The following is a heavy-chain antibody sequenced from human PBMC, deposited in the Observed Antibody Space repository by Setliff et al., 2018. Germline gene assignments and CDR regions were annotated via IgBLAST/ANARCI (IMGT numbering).Heavy chain of an antibody. CDR2: ISSDSRTT. CDR1: GFTFSSYW. D-gene: IGHD3-10*01. CDR3: ARSPKLQITMVLYYFDY. J-gene: IGHJ4*02. V-gene: IGHV3-48*01. Sequence: PGGSLRLSCAASGFTFSSYWMSWVRQAPGKGLEWISFISSDSRTTYYADSVKGRFTISRDNDKNTLDLQMNSLRAEDSAMYYCARSPKLQITMVLYYFDYWGQGTLVTVSS.